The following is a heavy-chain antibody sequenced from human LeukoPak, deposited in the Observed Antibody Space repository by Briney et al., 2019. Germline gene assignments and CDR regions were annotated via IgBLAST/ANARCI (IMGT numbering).Heavy chain of an antibody. CDR3: VSSPSPRGAFDI. Sequence: SETLSLTCTVSGCSISSGYYWGWIRQPPGKGLEWIGSIYHSGSTYYNPSLKSRVTISVDTSKNQFSLKLSSVTAADTAVYYCVSSPSPRGAFDIWGQGTMVTVSS. V-gene: IGHV4-38-2*02. CDR1: GCSISSGYY. D-gene: IGHD6-13*01. J-gene: IGHJ3*02. CDR2: IYHSGST.